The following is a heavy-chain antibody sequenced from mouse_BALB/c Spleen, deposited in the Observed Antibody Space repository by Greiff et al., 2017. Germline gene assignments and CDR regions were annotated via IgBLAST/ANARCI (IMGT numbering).Heavy chain of an antibody. Sequence: EVKLVESGGGLVKPGGSLKLSCAASGFTFSSYAMSWVRQTPEKRLEWVASISSGGSTYYPDSVKGRFTISRDNARNILYLQMSSLRSEDTAMYYCAREKVYYDYDGSSFDYWGQGTTLTVSS. V-gene: IGHV5-6-5*01. CDR1: GFTFSSYA. D-gene: IGHD2-4*01. J-gene: IGHJ2*01. CDR2: ISSGGST. CDR3: AREKVYYDYDGSSFDY.